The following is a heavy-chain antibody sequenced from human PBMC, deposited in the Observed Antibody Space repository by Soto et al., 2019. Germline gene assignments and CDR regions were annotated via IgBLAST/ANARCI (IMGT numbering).Heavy chain of an antibody. CDR2: IYHSGST. CDR1: GGSISSSNW. J-gene: IGHJ4*02. Sequence: QVQLQESGPGLVKPSGTLSLTCAVSGGSISSSNWWSWVRQPPGKGLEWIGEIYHSGSTNYKPSLKSRVTISVDKSKNQFSLKLSSVTAADTAVYYCARDYYDSSGPPALSYWGQGTLVTVSS. D-gene: IGHD3-22*01. V-gene: IGHV4-4*02. CDR3: ARDYYDSSGPPALSY.